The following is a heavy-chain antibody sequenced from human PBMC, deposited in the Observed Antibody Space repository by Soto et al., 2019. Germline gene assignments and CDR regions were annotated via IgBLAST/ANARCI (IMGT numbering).Heavy chain of an antibody. J-gene: IGHJ3*02. Sequence: RGSLRLSCAASGFTFSSYSMNWVRQAPGKGLEWVSSISSSSSYIYYADSVKGRFTISRDNAKNSLYLQMNSLRAEDTAAYYCAGFDLGYDAFDIWTQRTMVTVSS. CDR2: ISSSSSYI. V-gene: IGHV3-21*01. CDR1: GFTFSSYS. D-gene: IGHD3-9*01. CDR3: AGFDLGYDAFDI.